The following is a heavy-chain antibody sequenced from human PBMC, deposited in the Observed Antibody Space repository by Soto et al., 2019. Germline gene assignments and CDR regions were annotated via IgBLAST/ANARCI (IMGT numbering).Heavy chain of an antibody. Sequence: QVQLVHSGAEVKKPGASVKVSCKASGYTFTSYDINWVRQATGQGLEWMGWMNPNSGNTGYAQKFQGRVTMTRNTSISTAYMELSSLRSEDTAVYYCARSMLELPELHYYYYYYMDVWGKGTTVTVSS. V-gene: IGHV1-8*01. CDR1: GYTFTSYD. D-gene: IGHD1-7*01. J-gene: IGHJ6*03. CDR2: MNPNSGNT. CDR3: ARSMLELPELHYYYYYYMDV.